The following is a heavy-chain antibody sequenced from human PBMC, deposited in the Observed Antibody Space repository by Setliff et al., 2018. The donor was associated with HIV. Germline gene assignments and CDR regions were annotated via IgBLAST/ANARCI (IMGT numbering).Heavy chain of an antibody. CDR1: GFTFSSYW. CDR3: ARYNWNPLGYRFDY. D-gene: IGHD1-20*01. Sequence: LRLSCAASGFTFSSYWMSWVRQAPGKGLEWVANIKQDGSEKYYVDSVKGRFTISRDNAKNSLYLQMNSLRAGDTAVYYCARYNWNPLGYRFDYWGQGTLVTVPS. V-gene: IGHV3-7*03. J-gene: IGHJ4*02. CDR2: IKQDGSEK.